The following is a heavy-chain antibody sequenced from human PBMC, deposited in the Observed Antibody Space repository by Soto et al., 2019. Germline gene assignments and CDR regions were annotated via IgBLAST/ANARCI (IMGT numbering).Heavy chain of an antibody. CDR1: GYTFTNYA. J-gene: IGHJ4*02. V-gene: IGHV1-3*01. CDR2: INAGNGNT. D-gene: IGHD3-22*01. Sequence: ASVKVSCKASGYTFTNYAIHWVRQAPGQRLEWMGWINAGNGNTKYSQKFQGRVTITRDTSASTAYMELSSLRSEDTAVYYCARGERYYYDTSGYFGFDYWGQGTLVTVSS. CDR3: ARGERYYYDTSGYFGFDY.